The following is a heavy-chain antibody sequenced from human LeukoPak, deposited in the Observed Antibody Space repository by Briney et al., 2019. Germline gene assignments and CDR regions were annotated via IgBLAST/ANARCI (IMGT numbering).Heavy chain of an antibody. V-gene: IGHV7-4-1*02. J-gene: IGHJ5*02. Sequence: ASVKVSCKASGYTFTSYAMNWVRQAPGQGLEWMGWINTNTGNPTYAQGFTGRFVFSLDTSVSTAYLQISSLKAEDTAVYYCARANRYDYVWGSYRYGWFDPWGQGTLVTVSS. CDR3: ARANRYDYVWGSYRYGWFDP. D-gene: IGHD3-16*02. CDR1: GYTFTSYA. CDR2: INTNTGNP.